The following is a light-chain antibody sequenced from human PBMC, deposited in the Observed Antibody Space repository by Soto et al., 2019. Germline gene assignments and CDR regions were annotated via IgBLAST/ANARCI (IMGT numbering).Light chain of an antibody. Sequence: DIQMTQSPSTLSASVGDRVTITCRASQSISDRLAWYQREPGKAPKLLIFDASILESGVPSRFSGGGSGSAFTLTISSLQPEDFATYYCLQDYNYPRTFGPGTKVDI. CDR1: QSISDR. CDR3: LQDYNYPRT. J-gene: IGKJ3*01. V-gene: IGKV1-5*01. CDR2: DAS.